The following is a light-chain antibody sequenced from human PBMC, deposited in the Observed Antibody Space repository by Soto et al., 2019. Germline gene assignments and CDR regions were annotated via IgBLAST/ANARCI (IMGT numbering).Light chain of an antibody. CDR2: DAS. CDR3: QQYNSYSWT. Sequence: DIQMTQSPSTLSASVGDRVTITCRASQSISSWLAWYQQKPGQAPKLLIDDASSLESGLPSRFSGSGSGTEFTLTSSSLQPDEFATYYCQQYNSYSWTFGQGTKVEIK. J-gene: IGKJ1*01. V-gene: IGKV1-5*01. CDR1: QSISSW.